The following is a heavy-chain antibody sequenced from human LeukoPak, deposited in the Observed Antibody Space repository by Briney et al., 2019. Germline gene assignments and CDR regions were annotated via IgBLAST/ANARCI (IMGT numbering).Heavy chain of an antibody. CDR3: AREYYDSSGYYLGGDDFDY. J-gene: IGHJ4*02. CDR1: GYTFTGYF. D-gene: IGHD3-22*01. V-gene: IGHV1-2*02. CDR2: INPNSGGT. Sequence: APVKVSCKASGYTFTGYFMHWVRQAPGQGLEWMGWINPNSGGTNYAQKFQGRVTMTRDTSISTAYMELSRLLSDDTAVYYCAREYYDSSGYYLGGDDFDYWGQGTLVTVSS.